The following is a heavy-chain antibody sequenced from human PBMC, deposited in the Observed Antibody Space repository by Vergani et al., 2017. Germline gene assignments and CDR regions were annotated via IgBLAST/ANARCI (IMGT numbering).Heavy chain of an antibody. Sequence: VQLVEWGGGVVQPGGSLRLSCTASGFIFSSHGMHWVRQAPGKGLEWVSYISSSGSTIYYAVSVKGRFTISMDNAKNSLYLDMSSLRAEDTAVYYCVRDVRVSRTWGQGTLVAVSS. CDR1: GFIFSSHG. CDR3: VRDVRVSRT. CDR2: ISSSGSTI. J-gene: IGHJ3*01. V-gene: IGHV3-48*03.